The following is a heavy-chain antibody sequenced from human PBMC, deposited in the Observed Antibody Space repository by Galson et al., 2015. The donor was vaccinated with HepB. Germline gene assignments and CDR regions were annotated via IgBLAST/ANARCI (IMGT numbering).Heavy chain of an antibody. CDR3: TRDGDDSSGYLGKYFYMDV. Sequence: SLRLSCAGFGFTFGSYAMGWFRQAPGKGLEWVGFIRSKGYGGTTEYAASVKGRFSILRDDSKSIVYLQMNSLKTEDTAVYYCTRDGDDSSGYLGKYFYMDVWGKGTTVTVSS. CDR1: GFTFGSYA. J-gene: IGHJ6*03. D-gene: IGHD3-22*01. CDR2: IRSKGYGGTT. V-gene: IGHV3-49*03.